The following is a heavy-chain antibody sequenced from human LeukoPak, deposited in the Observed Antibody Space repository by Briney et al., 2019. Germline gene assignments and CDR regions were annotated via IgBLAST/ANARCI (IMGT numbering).Heavy chain of an antibody. Sequence: ASVKVSCKASGYTFTGYYMHWVRQAPGQGLEWMGRIIPILGIANYAQKFQGRVTITADKSTSTAYMELSSLRSEDTAVYYCARGPLTGYSYGYGMDVWGQGTTVTVSS. CDR2: IIPILGIA. J-gene: IGHJ6*02. V-gene: IGHV1-69*04. CDR1: GYTFTGYY. D-gene: IGHD5-18*01. CDR3: ARGPLTGYSYGYGMDV.